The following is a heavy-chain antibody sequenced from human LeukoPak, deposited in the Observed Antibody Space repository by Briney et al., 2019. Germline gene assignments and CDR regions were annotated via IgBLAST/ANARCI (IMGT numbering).Heavy chain of an antibody. Sequence: SETLSLTCAVYGGSFSGYYWSWIRQPPGKGLEWIGEINHSGSTNYNPSLKSRVTISVDTSKNQFSLKLSSVTAADTAVYYCARGLRFLEWFPRRYYYYMDVWGKGTTVTVSS. D-gene: IGHD3-3*01. CDR2: INHSGST. V-gene: IGHV4-34*01. CDR1: GGSFSGYY. J-gene: IGHJ6*03. CDR3: ARGLRFLEWFPRRYYYYMDV.